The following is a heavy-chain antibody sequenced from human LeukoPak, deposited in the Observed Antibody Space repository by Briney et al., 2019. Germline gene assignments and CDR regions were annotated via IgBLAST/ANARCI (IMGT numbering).Heavy chain of an antibody. V-gene: IGHV4-59*08. CDR1: GGSISSYY. CDR3: ARRLGSGSRNDAFDI. J-gene: IGHJ3*02. CDR2: IYYSGST. D-gene: IGHD3-10*01. Sequence: PSETLSLTCTVSGGSISSYYWSWIRQPPRKGLEWIGYIYYSGSTNYNPSLKSRVTISVDTSKNQFSLKLSSVTAADTAVYYCARRLGSGSRNDAFDIWGQGTMVTVSS.